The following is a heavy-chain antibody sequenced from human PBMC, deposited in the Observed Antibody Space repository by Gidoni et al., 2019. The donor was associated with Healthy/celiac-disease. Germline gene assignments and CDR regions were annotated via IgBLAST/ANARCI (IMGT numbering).Heavy chain of an antibody. CDR3: ARNPTYYYDSSGYHDAFDI. CDR1: GGSVRWYY. D-gene: IGHD3-22*01. Sequence: QVQLQESGSGLVKPSETLSVTCTVSGGSVRWYYWSWIRQPPGKGLGWIGYIYYSGCTNYNHSLKGRVTISVDTSKNQFSLKLCSVTAADTAVYYCARNPTYYYDSSGYHDAFDIWGQGTMVTVSS. V-gene: IGHV4-59*02. J-gene: IGHJ3*02. CDR2: IYYSGCT.